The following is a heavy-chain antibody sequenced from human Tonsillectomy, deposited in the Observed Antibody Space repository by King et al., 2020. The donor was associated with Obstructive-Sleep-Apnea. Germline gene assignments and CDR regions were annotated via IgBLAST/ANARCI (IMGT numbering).Heavy chain of an antibody. CDR2: IHDSGST. Sequence: QLQESGPGLVKPSETLTLTCTVSRGSISSYYWSWIRQPPGRGLEWIGFIHDSGSTNYNFSLKSRVTISLDTSKNQFSLKLTSVTAADTALYYCARSRDGYNYSLTPPFFYYWRQGTLVNVSS. J-gene: IGHJ4*02. V-gene: IGHV4-59*01. D-gene: IGHD5-24*01. CDR1: RGSISSYY. CDR3: ARSRDGYNYSLTPPFFYY.